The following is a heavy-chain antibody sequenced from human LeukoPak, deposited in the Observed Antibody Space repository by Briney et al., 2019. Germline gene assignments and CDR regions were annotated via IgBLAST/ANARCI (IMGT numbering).Heavy chain of an antibody. J-gene: IGHJ4*02. CDR1: GYTFTGYY. D-gene: IGHD5-12*01. V-gene: IGHV1-2*02. Sequence: ASVKVSCKASGYTFTGYYMHWVRQAPGQGLEWMGGINPNSGGTNYAQKLQGRVTMTTDTSTSTAYMELRSLRSDDPAVYYCARDRSTVATVFDYWGQGTLVTVSS. CDR2: INPNSGGT. CDR3: ARDRSTVATVFDY.